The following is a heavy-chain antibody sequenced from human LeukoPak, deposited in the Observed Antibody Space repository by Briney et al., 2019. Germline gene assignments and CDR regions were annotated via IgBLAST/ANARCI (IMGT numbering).Heavy chain of an antibody. Sequence: GESLKISCRGSGYTLTSYWIAWVRQMPGKGLEWMGIIYPGDSDTRYSPSFQGQVTMSVDKSISTAYLQWSSLKASDTAIYYCARRAMADYWGQGTLVTVSS. D-gene: IGHD5-24*01. CDR3: ARRAMADY. CDR1: GYTLTSYW. CDR2: IYPGDSDT. J-gene: IGHJ4*02. V-gene: IGHV5-51*01.